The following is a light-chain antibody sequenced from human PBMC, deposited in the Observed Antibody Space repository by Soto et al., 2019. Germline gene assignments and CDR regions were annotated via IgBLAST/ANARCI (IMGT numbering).Light chain of an antibody. CDR3: QQTYNLPPT. Sequence: DIQLTQSPSSLSASVGDRVSITCRTSQIISTFLNWYHHRPGQAPKLLIYSISNLQSGVPSRFSGGGAGTEFTLTISSLQPEDFGSYSCQQTYNLPPTFGGGTRVQIK. CDR2: SIS. CDR1: QIISTF. J-gene: IGKJ4*01. V-gene: IGKV1-39*01.